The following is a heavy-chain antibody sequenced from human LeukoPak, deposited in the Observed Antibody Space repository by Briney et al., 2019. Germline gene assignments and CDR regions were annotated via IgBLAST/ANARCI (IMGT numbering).Heavy chain of an antibody. CDR1: GGSFSGYY. CDR2: INHSGST. D-gene: IGHD5-18*01. J-gene: IGHJ6*02. CDR3: ARIQLSYYYYYYGMDV. Sequence: PSETLSLTCAVYGGSFSGYYWSWIRQPPGKGLEWIGEINHSGSTNYNPSLKSRVTISVDTSENQFSLKLSSVTAADTAVYYCARIQLSYYYYYYGMDVWGQGTTVTVSS. V-gene: IGHV4-34*01.